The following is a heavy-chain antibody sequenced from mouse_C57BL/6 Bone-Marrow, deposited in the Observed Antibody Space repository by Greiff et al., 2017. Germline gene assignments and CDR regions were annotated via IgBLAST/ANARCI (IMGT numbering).Heavy chain of an antibody. Sequence: QVQLQQSGAELVRPGTSVKMSCKASGYTFTNYWIGWAKQRPGHGLEWIGDIYPGGGYTNYNEKFKGKATLTADKSSSTAYTQFSSLTSEDSAIYYCARGDYYGSSFAYWGQGTLVTVSA. J-gene: IGHJ3*01. CDR3: ARGDYYGSSFAY. CDR2: IYPGGGYT. V-gene: IGHV1-63*01. CDR1: GYTFTNYW. D-gene: IGHD1-1*01.